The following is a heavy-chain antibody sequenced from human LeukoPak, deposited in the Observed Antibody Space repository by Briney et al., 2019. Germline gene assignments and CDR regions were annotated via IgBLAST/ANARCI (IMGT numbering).Heavy chain of an antibody. CDR1: GFTFSNYA. CDR2: IGSNGDST. V-gene: IGHV3-64*01. J-gene: IGHJ4*02. Sequence: PGGSLRLSCAGSGFTFSNYAMYWVRQAPGKGLENVAGIGSNGDSTYYANSVKSRFTISRDNSKNTLFLQMGSLRAEDMAVYYCARGNVVGATRPFDYWGQGTLVTVSS. CDR3: ARGNVVGATRPFDY. D-gene: IGHD1-26*01.